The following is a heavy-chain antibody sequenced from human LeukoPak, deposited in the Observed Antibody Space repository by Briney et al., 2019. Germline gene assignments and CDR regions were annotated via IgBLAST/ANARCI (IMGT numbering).Heavy chain of an antibody. CDR2: INHSGST. Sequence: SETLSLTCAVYGGPFSDYYWSWIRQPPGKGLEWIGKINHSGSTIYSPSLKSRVTISIDTSKNQFSLKLNSMTAADTAVYYCARGEGARDGYNYEGPFYFDYWGQGTLVTVSS. J-gene: IGHJ4*02. CDR1: GGPFSDYY. D-gene: IGHD5-24*01. CDR3: ARGEGARDGYNYEGPFYFDY. V-gene: IGHV4-34*01.